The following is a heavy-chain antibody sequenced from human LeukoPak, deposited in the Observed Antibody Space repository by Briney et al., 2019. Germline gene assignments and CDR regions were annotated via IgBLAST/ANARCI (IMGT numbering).Heavy chain of an antibody. CDR1: GFTFSDAW. V-gene: IGHV3-15*07. CDR3: ATDFYDST. D-gene: IGHD3-22*01. J-gene: IGHJ5*02. CDR2: IRSNSDGGTI. Sequence: GGSLRLSCATSGFTFSDAWMNWVRQAPGKGLEWVGRIRSNSDGGTIDYAAPVKGRFTLSRDDSKTTLYLQMNSLQTEDTAVYYCATDFYDSTWGQGTLVTVSS.